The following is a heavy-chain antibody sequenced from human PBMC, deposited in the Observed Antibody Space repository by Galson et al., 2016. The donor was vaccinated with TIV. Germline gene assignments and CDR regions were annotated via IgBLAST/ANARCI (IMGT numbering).Heavy chain of an antibody. CDR2: ISTGDRYI. Sequence: SLRLSCAASGFTFDDYAMHWVRQAPGKGLEWVSIISTGDRYIYYADSVKGRFTISRDNAKNFLYLQLNSLSAEDTAIYYCARSADDYNLHFNLWGQGTLVTVAS. CDR3: ARSADDYNLHFNL. J-gene: IGHJ4*02. V-gene: IGHV3-21*04. D-gene: IGHD5-24*01. CDR1: GFTFDDYA.